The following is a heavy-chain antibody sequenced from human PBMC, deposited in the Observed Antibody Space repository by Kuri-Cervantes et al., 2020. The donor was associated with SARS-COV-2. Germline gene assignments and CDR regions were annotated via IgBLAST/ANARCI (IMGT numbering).Heavy chain of an antibody. Sequence: GGSLRLSCAASGFTFSSYSMNWVRQAPGKGLEWVSAISGSGGSTYYAGSMKGRFTISRDNSKNTLYLQMNSLRAEDTAVYYCAKDPRYFDWLLANYFDYWGQGTLVTVSS. D-gene: IGHD3-9*01. V-gene: IGHV3-23*01. J-gene: IGHJ4*02. CDR1: GFTFSSYS. CDR2: ISGSGGST. CDR3: AKDPRYFDWLLANYFDY.